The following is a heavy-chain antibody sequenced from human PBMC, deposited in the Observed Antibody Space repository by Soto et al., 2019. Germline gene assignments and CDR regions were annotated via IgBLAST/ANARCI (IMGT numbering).Heavy chain of an antibody. D-gene: IGHD3-10*01. CDR2: INHSGST. CDR1: DGSIIGYY. V-gene: IGHV4-34*01. CDR3: ARGLTGSGELFFRYYYYYMDV. J-gene: IGHJ6*03. Sequence: SHTSAVDDGSIIGYYWRRISKTPGKGLEWIGEINHSGSTNYNPSLKSRVTISVDTSKNQFSLKLSSVTAADTAVYYCARGLTGSGELFFRYYYYYMDVWGKGTTVTVPS.